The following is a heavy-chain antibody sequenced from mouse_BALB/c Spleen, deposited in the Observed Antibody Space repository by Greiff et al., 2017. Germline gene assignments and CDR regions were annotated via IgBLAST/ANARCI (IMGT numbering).Heavy chain of an antibody. CDR3: AREEVRRRGYFDY. J-gene: IGHJ2*01. Sequence: VQLQESGAELAKPGASVKMSCKASGYTFTSYWMHWVKQRPGQGLEWIGYINPSTGYTEYNQKFKDKATLTADKSSSTAYMQLSSLTSEDSAVYYCAREEVRRRGYFDYWGQGTTLTVSS. V-gene: IGHV1-7*01. D-gene: IGHD2-14*01. CDR1: GYTFTSYW. CDR2: INPSTGYT.